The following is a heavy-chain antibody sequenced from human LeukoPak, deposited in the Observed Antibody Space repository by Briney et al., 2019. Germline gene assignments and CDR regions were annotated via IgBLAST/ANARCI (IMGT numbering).Heavy chain of an antibody. D-gene: IGHD3-10*01. Sequence: PSETLSLTCTVSGGSISSYYWSWIRQPPGKGLEWIGYIYYSGSTNYNPSLKSRVTISVDTSKNQFSLKLSSVTAADTAVYYCARGSVRGVISWFDPWGQGTLVTVSS. V-gene: IGHV4-59*01. CDR3: ARGSVRGVISWFDP. J-gene: IGHJ5*02. CDR1: GGSISSYY. CDR2: IYYSGST.